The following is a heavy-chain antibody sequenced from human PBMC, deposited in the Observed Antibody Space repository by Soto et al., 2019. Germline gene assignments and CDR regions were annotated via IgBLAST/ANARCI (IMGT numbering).Heavy chain of an antibody. D-gene: IGHD4-4*01. CDR1: GGTFSSYT. CDR2: IIPILGIA. V-gene: IGHV1-69*08. Sequence: QVQLVQSGAEVKKPGSSVKVSCKASGGTFSSYTISWVRQAPGQGLEWMGRIIPILGIANYAQKLQGRVTITADKSTSTAYMELSSLRSEDTAVYYCAREPYSYYSNYSDDAFDIWGQGTMVTVSS. CDR3: AREPYSYYSNYSDDAFDI. J-gene: IGHJ3*02.